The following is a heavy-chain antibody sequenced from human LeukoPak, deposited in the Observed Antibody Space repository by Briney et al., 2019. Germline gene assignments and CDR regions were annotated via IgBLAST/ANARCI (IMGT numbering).Heavy chain of an antibody. CDR1: GGAFSGYY. CDR3: ARGIIVGAFDY. Sequence: SETLSLTCAVYGGAFSGYYWSWIRQPPGKGLEWSGEINHSGSTNYHPSLKSRVTISVDTSKNQFSLKLSSVTAADTAVYYCARGIIVGAFDYWGQGTLVTVFS. J-gene: IGHJ4*02. D-gene: IGHD1-26*01. V-gene: IGHV4-34*01. CDR2: INHSGST.